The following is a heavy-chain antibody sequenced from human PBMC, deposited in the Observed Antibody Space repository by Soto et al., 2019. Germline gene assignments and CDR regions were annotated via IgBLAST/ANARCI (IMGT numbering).Heavy chain of an antibody. CDR2: MNPNSDT. Sequence: QVQLVQSGAEVKKPGASVKVSCKASGYTSTNLDINWVRQATGQGLEWMGWMNPNSDTGYAQKFQGRVTLTRDTSTMTVYMELRSLRFEDTAVYYCARFQEGLGFISWGQGTAVSVSS. J-gene: IGHJ5*02. CDR3: ARFQEGLGFIS. V-gene: IGHV1-8*01. CDR1: GYTSTNLD. D-gene: IGHD3-3*02.